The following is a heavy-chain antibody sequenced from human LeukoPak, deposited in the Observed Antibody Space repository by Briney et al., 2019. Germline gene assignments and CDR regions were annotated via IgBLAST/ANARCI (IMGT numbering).Heavy chain of an antibody. CDR3: AREKPVPGAGDIVVVIPAT. Sequence: LETLSLSCTLSGDYISSNYWSCLPQPAGKGLEWIWRIYTTVGTNSKPSLKSRVTMSLDTSKKQFALNLSSVTAADTAVYYCAREKPVPGAGDIVVVIPATWGQGTLVTVSS. CDR2: IYTTVGT. J-gene: IGHJ5*02. V-gene: IGHV4-4*07. D-gene: IGHD2-15*01. CDR1: GDYISSNY.